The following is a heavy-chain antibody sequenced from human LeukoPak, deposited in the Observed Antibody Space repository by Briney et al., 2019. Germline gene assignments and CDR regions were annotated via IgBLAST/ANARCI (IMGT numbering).Heavy chain of an antibody. CDR1: GDSVSSNSAA. V-gene: IGHV6-1*01. CDR3: ARTEDIVLMVYDY. Sequence: SQTLSLTCALSGDSVSSNSAAWNWIRQSPSRGLEWLGRTYYRSKWYNDYAVSVKSRITINPDTSKNQFSLQLNSVTTEDTAVYYCARTEDIVLMVYDYWGQGTLVTVSS. J-gene: IGHJ4*02. CDR2: TYYRSKWYN. D-gene: IGHD2-8*01.